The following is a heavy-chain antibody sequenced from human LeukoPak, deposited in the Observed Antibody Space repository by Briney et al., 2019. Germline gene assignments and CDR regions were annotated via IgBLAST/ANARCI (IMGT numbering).Heavy chain of an antibody. J-gene: IGHJ3*02. CDR2: IYPANSDT. CDR3: ASEGSQPDAALDI. V-gene: IGHV5-51*01. CDR1: GSRFPNYW. Sequence: GEPRQISGKGSGSRFPNYWISGVGQVPAKGLEWMGIIYPANSDTRYSPSFQGQVAISADKSISTAYLQWSSLKASDTAMYYCASEGSQPDAALDIWGQGTMVTVSS.